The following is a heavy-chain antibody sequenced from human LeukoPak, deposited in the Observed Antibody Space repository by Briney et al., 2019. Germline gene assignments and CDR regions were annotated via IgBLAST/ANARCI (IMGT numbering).Heavy chain of an antibody. V-gene: IGHV1-69*13. CDR3: AREAQVLYQLQQGFAY. Sequence: SVKVSCKASGGTFSSYAISWVRQAPGQGLEWMGGIIPIFGTANYAQKFQGRVTITADESTSTAYMELSSLRSGDTAVYYCAREAQVLYQLQQGFAYWGQGTLVTVSS. D-gene: IGHD2-2*01. J-gene: IGHJ4*02. CDR2: IIPIFGTA. CDR1: GGTFSSYA.